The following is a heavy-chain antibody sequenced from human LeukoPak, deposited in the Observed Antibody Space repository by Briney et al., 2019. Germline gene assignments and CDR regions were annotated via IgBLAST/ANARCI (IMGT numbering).Heavy chain of an antibody. D-gene: IGHD3-22*01. CDR3: ARDRFDDSSGYYYHYYYCMDV. J-gene: IGHJ6*03. V-gene: IGHV4-39*07. CDR2: IYYSGST. CDR1: GGSILSSSYY. Sequence: SETLSLTCTVSGGSILSSSYYWGWIRQPPGKGLEWIGSIYYSGSTHYNPSLKSRVTISVDTSKNQFSLKLRSVTAADTAVYYCARDRFDDSSGYYYHYYYCMDVWGKGTTVTVSS.